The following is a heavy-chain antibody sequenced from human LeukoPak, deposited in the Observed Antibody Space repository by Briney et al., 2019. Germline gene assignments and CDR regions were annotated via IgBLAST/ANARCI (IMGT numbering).Heavy chain of an antibody. D-gene: IGHD6-19*01. CDR3: ARGQSPSSGWYYSRMSAFDI. Sequence: SETLSLTCAVYGGSFSGYYWSWIRQPPGKGLEWIGEINHSGSTNYNPSLKSRVTISVDTSKNQFPLKLSSVTAADTAVYYCARGQSPSSGWYYSRMSAFDIWGQGTMVTVSS. CDR1: GGSFSGYY. V-gene: IGHV4-34*01. CDR2: INHSGST. J-gene: IGHJ3*02.